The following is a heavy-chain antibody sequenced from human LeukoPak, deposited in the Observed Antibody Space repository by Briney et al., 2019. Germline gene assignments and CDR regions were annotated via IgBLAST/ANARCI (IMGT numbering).Heavy chain of an antibody. CDR1: GFTFSSYG. D-gene: IGHD3-16*02. CDR3: AKLYDYVWGSYRSYDAFDI. J-gene: IGHJ3*02. CDR2: IRYDGSNK. V-gene: IGHV3-30*02. Sequence: GGSLRFSCAASGFTFSSYGMHWVRQAPGKGLEWVAFIRYDGSNKYYADSVKGRFTIPRDNSKNTLYLQMNSLRAEDTAVYYCAKLYDYVWGSYRSYDAFDIWGQGTMVTVSS.